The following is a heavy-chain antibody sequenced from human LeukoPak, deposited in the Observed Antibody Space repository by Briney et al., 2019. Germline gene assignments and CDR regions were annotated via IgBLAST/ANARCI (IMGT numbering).Heavy chain of an antibody. D-gene: IGHD6-13*01. Sequence: SETLSLTCAVYGGSFSGYYWSWIRQPPGKGLEWIGEINHSGSTNYNPSLKSRVTISVDTSKNQFSLKLSSVAAADTAVYYCASGPVRYSSSWYRDYWGQGTLVTVSS. CDR2: INHSGST. J-gene: IGHJ4*02. CDR3: ASGPVRYSSSWYRDY. CDR1: GGSFSGYY. V-gene: IGHV4-34*01.